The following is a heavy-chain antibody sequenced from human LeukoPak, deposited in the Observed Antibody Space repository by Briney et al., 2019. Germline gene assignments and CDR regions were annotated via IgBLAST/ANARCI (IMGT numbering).Heavy chain of an antibody. J-gene: IGHJ4*02. D-gene: IGHD2/OR15-2a*01. V-gene: IGHV3-23*01. Sequence: GGSLRLSCAASGFTFSSYAMSWVRQAPGKGLEWVSAISGSGGSTYYADSVKGRFTISRDNSKNTLYLQMNSLKTEDTAVYYCTTDLLDAGDYWGQGTLVTVSS. CDR1: GFTFSSYA. CDR3: TTDLLDAGDY. CDR2: ISGSGGST.